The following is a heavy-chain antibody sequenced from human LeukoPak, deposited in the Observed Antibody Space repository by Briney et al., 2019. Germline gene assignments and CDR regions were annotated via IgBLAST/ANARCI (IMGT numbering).Heavy chain of an antibody. CDR2: INAGNGNT. CDR3: ARDPVEICSYESELDY. Sequence: ASVKVSCKASGYTFTSYAMYWVRQAPGQRLEWMGWINAGNGNTKYSQKFQGRVTITRDTSASTAYMELSSLRSEDTAVYYCARDPVEICSYESELDYWGQGTLVTVSS. D-gene: IGHD5-18*01. J-gene: IGHJ4*02. V-gene: IGHV1-3*01. CDR1: GYTFTSYA.